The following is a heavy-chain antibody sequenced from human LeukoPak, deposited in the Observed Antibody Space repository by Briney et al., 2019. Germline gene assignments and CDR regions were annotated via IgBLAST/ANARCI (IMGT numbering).Heavy chain of an antibody. V-gene: IGHV1-2*02. CDR1: GYTFTSYG. CDR3: ARERAVADYYYYYMDV. D-gene: IGHD6-19*01. Sequence: ASVKVSCKASGYTFTSYGISWVRQAPGQGLEWMGWINPNSGGTNYAQKFQGRVTMTRDTSISTAYMELSRLRSDDTAVYYCARERAVADYYYYYMDVWGKGTTVTISS. J-gene: IGHJ6*03. CDR2: INPNSGGT.